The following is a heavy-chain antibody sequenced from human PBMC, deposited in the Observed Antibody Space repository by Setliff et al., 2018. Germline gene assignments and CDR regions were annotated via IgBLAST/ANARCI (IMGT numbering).Heavy chain of an antibody. CDR2: VHPDGST. D-gene: IGHD2-8*02. Sequence: LSLTCTVSGGSLSADYYWSWIRQPAGKGLEWIGHVHPDGSTNYNPSLYSRLIISVDTSKNQFSLKLTSVTAADTAVYYCVRALLWSGEGRFDPWGQGTLVTVS. CDR1: GGSLSADYY. J-gene: IGHJ5*02. CDR3: VRALLWSGEGRFDP. V-gene: IGHV4-61*09.